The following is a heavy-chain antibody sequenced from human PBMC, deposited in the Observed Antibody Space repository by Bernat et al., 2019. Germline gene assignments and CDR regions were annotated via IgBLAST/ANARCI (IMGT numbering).Heavy chain of an antibody. CDR3: ARDATVPIQSSTLDDAFDI. V-gene: IGHV1-2*04. D-gene: IGHD4-17*01. Sequence: QVQLVQSGAEVKKPGASVKVSCKASGYTFTGYYMHWVRQAPGQGLEWMGWINPNSGGTNYAQKFQGWVTMTRDTSISTAYMELSRLRSDDTAVYYCARDATVPIQSSTLDDAFDIWGQGTMVTVSS. CDR1: GYTFTGYY. J-gene: IGHJ3*02. CDR2: INPNSGGT.